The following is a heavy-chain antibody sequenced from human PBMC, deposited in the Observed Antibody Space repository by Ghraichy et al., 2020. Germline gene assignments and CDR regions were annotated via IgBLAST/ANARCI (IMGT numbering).Heavy chain of an antibody. J-gene: IGHJ5*02. D-gene: IGHD6-13*01. CDR3: ARWQQQLVRSWFDP. CDR2: INHSGST. Sequence: TLSLTCAVYGGSFSGYCWSWIRQTPGKGLEWIGEINHSGSTNYNPSLKSRVTISKDTSKNQFSLKLSSVTAADTAVYYCARWQQQLVRSWFDPWGQGTLVTVSS. CDR1: GGSFSGYC. V-gene: IGHV4-34*01.